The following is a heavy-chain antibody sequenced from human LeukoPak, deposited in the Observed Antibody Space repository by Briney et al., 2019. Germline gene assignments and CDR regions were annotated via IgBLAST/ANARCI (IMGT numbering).Heavy chain of an antibody. CDR3: AATEGYGSGSYYAYYYGMYV. D-gene: IGHD3-10*01. V-gene: IGHV1-58*01. CDR1: GFTFTSSA. CDR2: IVVGSGNT. Sequence: SVKVSCKASGFTFTSSAVQWVRQARGQRLEWIGWIVVGSGNTNYAQKFQERVTITRDMSTSTAYMELSSLRSEDTAVYYCAATEGYGSGSYYAYYYGMYVWGKGTTVTVSS. J-gene: IGHJ6*04.